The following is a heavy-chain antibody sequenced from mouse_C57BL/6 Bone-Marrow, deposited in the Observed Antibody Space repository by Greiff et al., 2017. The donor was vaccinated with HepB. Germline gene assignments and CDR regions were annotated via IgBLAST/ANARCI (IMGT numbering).Heavy chain of an antibody. CDR3: AREGSNYDFDY. V-gene: IGHV1-64*01. J-gene: IGHJ2*01. CDR2: IHPNSGST. Sequence: QVQLQQPGAELVKPGASVKLSCKASGYTFTSYWMHWVKQRPGQGLEWIGMIHPNSGSTNYDEKFKSKATLTADKSSSTAYMQLSSLTSEDSAVYYCAREGSNYDFDYWGQGTTLTVSS. CDR1: GYTFTSYW. D-gene: IGHD2-5*01.